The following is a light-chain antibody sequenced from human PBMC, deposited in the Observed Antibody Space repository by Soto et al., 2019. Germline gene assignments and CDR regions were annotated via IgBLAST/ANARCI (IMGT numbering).Light chain of an antibody. CDR2: GAS. J-gene: IGKJ5*01. V-gene: IGKV3-15*01. Sequence: VMTQSPATLSVSPGERVTLSCRTSHSVNSHVAWYQQKPGQAPRLLLYGASTRATGIPVRFSGSGFGTEFTLTISSLQSEDFAVYYCQQYKNWPLFGQGTRLETK. CDR1: HSVNSH. CDR3: QQYKNWPL.